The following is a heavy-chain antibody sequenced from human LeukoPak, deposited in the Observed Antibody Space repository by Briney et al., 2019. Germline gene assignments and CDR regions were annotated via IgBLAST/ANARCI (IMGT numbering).Heavy chain of an antibody. J-gene: IGHJ4*02. CDR3: ARGGSGYGYGKIDS. Sequence: GRSLRLSCAASGFTFTNYWINWVRQAPGEWLEWVANIKEDGSETYCVDSVKGRFTISRDNAKNSLYLQMNSLRDEDTAVYYCARGGSGYGYGKIDSWGQGILVTVSS. D-gene: IGHD5-18*01. CDR1: GFTFTNYW. V-gene: IGHV3-7*01. CDR2: IKEDGSET.